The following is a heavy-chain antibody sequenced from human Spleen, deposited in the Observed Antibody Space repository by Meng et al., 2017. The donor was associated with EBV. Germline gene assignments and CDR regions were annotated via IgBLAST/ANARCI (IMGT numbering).Heavy chain of an antibody. Sequence: QGRRQQWGAGRSKPSETLSLTCVVNGGSLSGYYWSWIRQPPGKGLEWIGEISHSGTTNYNPSLKSRFTISVDTSKNQFSLKLSSVTAADTAVYYCARGGSSERNLDYWGQGTLVTVSS. CDR3: ARGGSSERNLDY. J-gene: IGHJ4*02. D-gene: IGHD6-25*01. CDR1: GGSLSGYY. CDR2: ISHSGTT. V-gene: IGHV4-34*01.